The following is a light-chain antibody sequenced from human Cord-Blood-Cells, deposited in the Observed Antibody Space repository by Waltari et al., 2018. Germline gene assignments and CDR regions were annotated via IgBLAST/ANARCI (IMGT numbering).Light chain of an antibody. V-gene: IGKV1-9*01. J-gene: IGKJ2*03. CDR1: QGISSY. CDR3: QQLNSYPHS. CDR2: AAS. Sequence: DTPVTKSPSLLSASFGGRVTITCRASQGISSYLAWYQQKPGKAPKLLIYAASTLQSGVPSRFSGSGSGTEFTLTISSLQPEDFATYYCQQLNSYPHSFGQGTKLEIK.